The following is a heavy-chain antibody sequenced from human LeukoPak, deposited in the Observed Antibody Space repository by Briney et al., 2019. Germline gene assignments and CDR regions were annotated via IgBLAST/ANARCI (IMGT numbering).Heavy chain of an antibody. D-gene: IGHD1-26*01. CDR1: GFTFSSYA. CDR2: ISYDGSNK. CDR3: VKDRLGGIVGQLDH. Sequence: PGGSLRLSCAASGFTFSSYAMHWVRQAPGKGLEWVAVISYDGSNKYYADSVKGRFTISRDNSKNTLSLQMNSLRAGDSAVYYCVKDRLGGIVGQLDHWGQGTLVTVSS. V-gene: IGHV3-30*04. J-gene: IGHJ4*02.